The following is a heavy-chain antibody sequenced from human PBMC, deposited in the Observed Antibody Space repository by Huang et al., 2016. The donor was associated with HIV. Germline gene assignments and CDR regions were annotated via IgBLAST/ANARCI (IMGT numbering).Heavy chain of an antibody. CDR1: RFTFSKFA. CDR3: TKGHYYDTNGYVAFDI. D-gene: IGHD3-22*01. CDR2: ISYDGSSK. V-gene: IGHV3-30*18. J-gene: IGHJ3*02. Sequence: QVQLVESGGGVVRPGRSLRLSCAASRFTFSKFAMNWVRQDPGKGLEWMAVISYDGSSKHYADSVTGRLTISRDNSNNTLYLQMNSLTVEDTAVYYCTKGHYYDTNGYVAFDIWGQGTMVTVSS.